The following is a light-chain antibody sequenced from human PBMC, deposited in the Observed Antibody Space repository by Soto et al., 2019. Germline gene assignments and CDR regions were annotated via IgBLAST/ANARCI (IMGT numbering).Light chain of an antibody. J-gene: IGLJ3*02. V-gene: IGLV2-8*01. CDR3: LSYDSSLNGWV. CDR2: DVT. Sequence: QSVLTQPPSASGSPGQSVTISCTGTSSDVGTHGYVSWYQQHAGKAPKLVIYDVTKRPSGVPDRFSGSKSGNTASLTVSGLQAEDEADYYCLSYDSSLNGWVFGGGTKLTVL. CDR1: SSDVGTHGY.